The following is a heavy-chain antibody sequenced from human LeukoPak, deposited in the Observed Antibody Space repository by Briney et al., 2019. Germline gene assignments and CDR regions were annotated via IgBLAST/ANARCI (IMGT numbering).Heavy chain of an antibody. CDR1: GFTVSSIY. V-gene: IGHV3-53*01. CDR2: IYRGGCT. J-gene: IGHJ4*02. Sequence: PGGSLRLSCAASGFTVSSIYMSWVRQAPGKGLEWVSVIYRGGCTYYADSVKGRFTISRDKSKNTLYLQMNSLRAEDTAVYYCARDDNLDYWGQGTLVTVSS. CDR3: ARDDNLDY.